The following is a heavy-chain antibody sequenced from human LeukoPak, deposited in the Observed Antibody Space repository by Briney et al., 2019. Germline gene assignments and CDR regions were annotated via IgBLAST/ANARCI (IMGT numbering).Heavy chain of an antibody. D-gene: IGHD3-22*01. CDR1: GGSISTYF. J-gene: IGHJ4*02. V-gene: IGHV4-59*08. CDR3: ARHKSSGSYPLNY. CDR2: IYFSGST. Sequence: SETLSLTCTVSGGSISTYFWSWIRQPPGKGLEWIGHIYFSGSTTYNPSLESRVTISVDTSKNQFSLKLSSVTAADTAVYYCARHKSSGSYPLNYWCQGILVTVSS.